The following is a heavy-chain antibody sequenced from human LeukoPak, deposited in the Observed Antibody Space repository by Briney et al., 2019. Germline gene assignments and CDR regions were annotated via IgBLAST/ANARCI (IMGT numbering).Heavy chain of an antibody. CDR1: GGSISSYY. V-gene: IGHV4-59*01. D-gene: IGHD5-18*01. J-gene: IGHJ4*02. CDR3: ARGGYSYGVYFDY. Sequence: SETLSLTCIVSGGSISSYYWNWIRQPPEKGLEWIGYIYYSGSTNYNPSLKSRVTISVDTSKNQFSLKLSSVTAADTAVYYCARGGYSYGVYFDYWGQGTLVTVSS. CDR2: IYYSGST.